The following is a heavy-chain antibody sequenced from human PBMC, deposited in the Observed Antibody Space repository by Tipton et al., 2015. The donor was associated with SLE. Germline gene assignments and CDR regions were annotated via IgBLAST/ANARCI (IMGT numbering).Heavy chain of an antibody. V-gene: IGHV1-2*02. CDR1: GYTFTGYY. D-gene: IGHD1-7*01. J-gene: IGHJ4*02. CDR3: ARLGTTDY. CDR2: INPKSDDT. Sequence: QSGPEVKKPGASVKVACEASGYTFTGYYMHWVRQAPGQGLEWMGWINPKSDDTNYAQKFQGRVTMTRDTSTSTAYMQLSSLISDDTATYFCARLGTTDYWGQGALVTVSS.